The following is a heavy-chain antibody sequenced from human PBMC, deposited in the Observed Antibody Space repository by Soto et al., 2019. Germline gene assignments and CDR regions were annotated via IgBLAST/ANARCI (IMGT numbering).Heavy chain of an antibody. D-gene: IGHD4-4*01. Sequence: SETLSLTCTVSGGSVSSGIYYWSWIRQPPGKGLEWIGYIYYSGSTNYNPSLKSRVTISVDTSKNQFSLKLSSVTAADTAVYYCARDDYSNWLDPWGQGTLVTVSS. V-gene: IGHV4-61*01. CDR2: IYYSGST. J-gene: IGHJ5*02. CDR3: ARDDYSNWLDP. CDR1: GGSVSSGIYY.